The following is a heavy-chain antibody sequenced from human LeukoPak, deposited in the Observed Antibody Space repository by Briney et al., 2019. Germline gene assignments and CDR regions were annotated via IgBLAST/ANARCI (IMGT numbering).Heavy chain of an antibody. CDR1: GFTFSSYA. J-gene: IGHJ4*02. Sequence: PGRSLRLSCAASGFTFSSYAMHWVRQAPGKGLEWVAFISYDVSNKYYADSVKGRFTISRDTSKNTLYLQMNSLRAEDTAVYYCAKDPKESWHTSSWGLSNFDYWGQGTLVTVSS. CDR3: AKDPKESWHTSSWGLSNFDY. D-gene: IGHD3-16*01. V-gene: IGHV3-30-3*01. CDR2: ISYDVSNK.